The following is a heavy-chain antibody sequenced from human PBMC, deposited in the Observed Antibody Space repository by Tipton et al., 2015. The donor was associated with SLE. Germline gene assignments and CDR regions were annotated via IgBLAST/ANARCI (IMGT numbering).Heavy chain of an antibody. V-gene: IGHV3-23*01. Sequence: GSLRLSCAASGFTFSDYYMSWVRQAPGKGLEWVSAISGSGGSTYYADSVKGRFTISRDNSKNTLYLQMNSLRAEDTAVYYCAKGYGSGWPFDYWGQGTLVTVSS. CDR3: AKGYGSGWPFDY. CDR2: ISGSGGST. D-gene: IGHD6-19*01. J-gene: IGHJ4*02. CDR1: GFTFSDYY.